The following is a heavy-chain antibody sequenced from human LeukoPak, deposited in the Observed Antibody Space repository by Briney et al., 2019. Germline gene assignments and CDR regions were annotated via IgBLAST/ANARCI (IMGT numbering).Heavy chain of an antibody. D-gene: IGHD3-10*01. CDR1: GFTFSSYW. CDR3: ARDVSRLLWFGESRAPEGFDP. V-gene: IGHV3-7*01. CDR2: IKQDGSEK. J-gene: IGHJ5*02. Sequence: NPGGSLRLSCAASGFTFSSYWMSWVRQAPGKGLEWVANIKQDGSEKYYVDSVKGRFTISRDNAKNSLYLQMNSLRAEDTAVYYCARDVSRLLWFGESRAPEGFDPWGQGTLVTVSS.